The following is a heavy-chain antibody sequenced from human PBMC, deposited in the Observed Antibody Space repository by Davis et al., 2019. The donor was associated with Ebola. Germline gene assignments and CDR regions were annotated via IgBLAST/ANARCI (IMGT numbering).Heavy chain of an antibody. CDR3: ARGEAVAGYYFDY. J-gene: IGHJ4*02. CDR2: ISSSSSYI. CDR1: GFTFSSYS. D-gene: IGHD6-19*01. Sequence: PGGSLRLSCAASGFTFSSYSMNWVRQAPGKGLEWVSSISSSSSYIYYADSLKGRFTISRDNAKNSLYLQMNSLRAEDTAVYYCARGEAVAGYYFDYWGQGTLVTVSS. V-gene: IGHV3-21*01.